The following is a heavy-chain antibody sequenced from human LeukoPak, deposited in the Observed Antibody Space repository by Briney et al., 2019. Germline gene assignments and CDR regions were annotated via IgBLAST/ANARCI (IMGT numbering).Heavy chain of an antibody. J-gene: IGHJ6*02. Sequence: GASVKVSCKASGGTFSSYAISWVRQAPGQGLEWMGGIIPIFGTANYAQKFQGRVTITADESTSTPYMELSSLRSEDTAVYYCAREVTMVRGVIILYYYGMDVWGQGTTVTASS. D-gene: IGHD3-10*01. V-gene: IGHV1-69*13. CDR2: IIPIFGTA. CDR3: AREVTMVRGVIILYYYGMDV. CDR1: GGTFSSYA.